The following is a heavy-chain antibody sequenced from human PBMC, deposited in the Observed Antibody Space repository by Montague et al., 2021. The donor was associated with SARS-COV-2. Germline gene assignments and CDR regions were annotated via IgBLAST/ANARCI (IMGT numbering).Heavy chain of an antibody. Sequence: SQTLSLTCIVSGGSINSFYWSWIRQPPGKGLEWIGYIYHSGTTHYSPSLKSRVVISLDTSKNQFSLTLNSVTAADTAVYYCARPSMVSRNYYYYGIDVWGQGTTVTVSS. D-gene: IGHD2-21*01. CDR3: ARPSMVSRNYYYYGIDV. V-gene: IGHV4-59*01. CDR1: GGSINSFY. J-gene: IGHJ6*02. CDR2: IYHSGTT.